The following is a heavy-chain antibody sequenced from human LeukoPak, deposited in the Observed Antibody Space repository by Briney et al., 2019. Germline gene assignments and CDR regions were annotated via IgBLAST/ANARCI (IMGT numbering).Heavy chain of an antibody. Sequence: GASVKVSCKATGGTFSTFPVSWVRQAPGQGLEWMGIINPSGGSTSYAQKFQGRVTMTRDTSTSTVYMELSSLRSEDTAVYYCARVGSREPYYWYWGQGTLVTVSS. CDR1: GGTFSTFP. CDR2: INPSGGST. V-gene: IGHV1-46*01. D-gene: IGHD2-8*01. CDR3: ARVGSREPYYWY. J-gene: IGHJ4*02.